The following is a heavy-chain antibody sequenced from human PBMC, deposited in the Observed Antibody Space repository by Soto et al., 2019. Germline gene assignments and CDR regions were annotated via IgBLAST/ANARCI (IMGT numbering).Heavy chain of an antibody. D-gene: IGHD3-10*01. CDR2: INGDGTTT. CDR3: ASIPMARGPTDY. Sequence: EVRLVESGGGLVQPGVSLRLSCAASGFTFSTYWMHWVRQAPGKGLVWVSRINGDGTTTQYADSVKGRFTISRDNTKNTVYLQMSTLRGYDTAMYYCASIPMARGPTDYWGQGTLVSVSS. J-gene: IGHJ4*02. V-gene: IGHV3-74*02. CDR1: GFTFSTYW.